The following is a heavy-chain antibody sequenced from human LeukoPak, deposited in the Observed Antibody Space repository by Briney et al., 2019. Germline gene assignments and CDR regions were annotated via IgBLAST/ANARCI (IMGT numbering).Heavy chain of an antibody. CDR3: ARDSIAVADHFDY. D-gene: IGHD6-19*01. V-gene: IGHV3-48*04. Sequence: QPGGSLRLSCSASGFTLSSYWMHWVRQSPGKGLEWVSYISSSGSTIYYADSVKGRFTISRDNARNSLYLQMNSLRAEDTAVYYCARDSIAVADHFDYWGQGTLVTVSS. CDR2: ISSSGSTI. J-gene: IGHJ4*02. CDR1: GFTLSSYW.